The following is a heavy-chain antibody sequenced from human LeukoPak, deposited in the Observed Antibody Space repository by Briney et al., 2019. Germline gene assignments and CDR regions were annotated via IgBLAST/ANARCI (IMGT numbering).Heavy chain of an antibody. Sequence: ASVKVSCKASGYTFTGYYIHWVRQAPGQGLEWMGWINPNSGGTNYAQKFQGRVTMTRDTSISTAYMDLSRLRSDDTAMYYCARRAPGKLAADYWGQGTLVTVSS. V-gene: IGHV1-2*02. D-gene: IGHD1-1*01. CDR2: INPNSGGT. CDR1: GYTFTGYY. CDR3: ARRAPGKLAADY. J-gene: IGHJ4*02.